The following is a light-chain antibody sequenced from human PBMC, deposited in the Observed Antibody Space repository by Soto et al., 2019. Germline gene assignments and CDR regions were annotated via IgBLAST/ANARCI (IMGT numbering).Light chain of an antibody. CDR2: WAS. J-gene: IGKJ1*01. Sequence: DIVMTQSPDSLGVSLGERATINCKSSQSVLFSSNNKNYLAWFQQKPGQPPKLLIYWASTRESGVPDRFTGSGSGTDFTLTISSLQAEDAAVYHCQQYYGTPRTFGQGTKVDIK. CDR3: QQYYGTPRT. CDR1: QSVLFSSNNKNY. V-gene: IGKV4-1*01.